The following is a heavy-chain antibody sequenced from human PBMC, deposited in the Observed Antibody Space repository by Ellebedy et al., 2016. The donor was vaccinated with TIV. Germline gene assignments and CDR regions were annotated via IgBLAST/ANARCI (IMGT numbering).Heavy chain of an antibody. D-gene: IGHD3-10*01. V-gene: IGHV3-74*01. CDR1: GFTFSTYW. Sequence: GESLKISCAASGFTFSTYWMHWVRQAPGKGPVWVSRINSDGSTNYADSVKGRFTISRDNSKNTLYLQMNSLRAEDTAVYYCAKVRRGSGSPADWGQGTLVTVSS. CDR3: AKVRRGSGSPAD. J-gene: IGHJ4*02. CDR2: INSDGST.